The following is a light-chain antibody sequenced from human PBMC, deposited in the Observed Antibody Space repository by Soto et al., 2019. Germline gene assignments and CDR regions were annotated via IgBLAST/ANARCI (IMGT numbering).Light chain of an antibody. V-gene: IGLV2-14*01. J-gene: IGLJ1*01. CDR3: GSYTSSSTLYV. CDR1: SSDVGGSNY. Sequence: QSVLTQPASVSGSPGQSITISCTGTSSDVGGSNYVSWYQQHPGKAPKLMIYDVSNRPSGVSNRFSGSKSGNTASLTISWLQAEDEADYYCGSYTSSSTLYVFGTGTKVTVL. CDR2: DVS.